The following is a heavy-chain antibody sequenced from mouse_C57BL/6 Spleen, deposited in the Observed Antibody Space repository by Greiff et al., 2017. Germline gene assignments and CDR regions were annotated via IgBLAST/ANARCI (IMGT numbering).Heavy chain of an antibody. Sequence: VQLQESGAELVRPGTSVKVSCKASGYAFTHYLIEWVKQRPGQGLEWIGVINPGSGGTNYNEKFKGKATLTADQSSSTAYMQLSSLTSEDSAVYFCAREGPNFDYWGQGTTLTVSS. CDR3: AREGPNFDY. V-gene: IGHV1-54*01. J-gene: IGHJ2*01. CDR2: INPGSGGT. D-gene: IGHD3-3*01. CDR1: GYAFTHYL.